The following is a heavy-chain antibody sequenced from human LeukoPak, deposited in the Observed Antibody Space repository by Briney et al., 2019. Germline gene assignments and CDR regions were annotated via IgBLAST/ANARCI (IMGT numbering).Heavy chain of an antibody. CDR2: IRYDGSNK. Sequence: PGGSLRLSCAASGFTFSSYGMHWVRQAPGKGLEWVAFIRYDGSNKYYADSVKGRFTISRDNSKNTLYLQMNSLRAEDTAVYYCANSPADGYYYYYYMDVWGKGTTVTVSS. V-gene: IGHV3-30*02. J-gene: IGHJ6*03. CDR1: GFTFSSYG. CDR3: ANSPADGYYYYYYMDV. D-gene: IGHD2-2*01.